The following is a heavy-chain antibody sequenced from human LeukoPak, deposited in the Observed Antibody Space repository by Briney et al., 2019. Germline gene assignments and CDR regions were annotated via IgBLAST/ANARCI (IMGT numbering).Heavy chain of an antibody. CDR2: IYTTGTT. J-gene: IGHJ4*02. CDR1: GGSINSGSYY. Sequence: SETLSLTCTVSGGSINSGSYYWNWIRQSAGRGLEWIGHIYTTGTTNCNPSLKSRVTISLDTSKNQFSLKLNSVTAADTAVYYCARCTSTSCYNFDYWGQGTLVTVSS. V-gene: IGHV4-61*09. D-gene: IGHD2-2*02. CDR3: ARCTSTSCYNFDY.